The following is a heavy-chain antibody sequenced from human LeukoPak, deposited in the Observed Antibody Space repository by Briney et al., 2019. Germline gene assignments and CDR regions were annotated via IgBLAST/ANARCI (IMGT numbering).Heavy chain of an antibody. CDR1: GFTFSSYA. D-gene: IGHD6-6*01. Sequence: GGSLRLSCAASGFTFSSYAMHWVRQAPGKGLEYVSAISSNGGSTYYANSVKGRFTISRDNSKNTLYLQMGSLRAEDVAVYYCARAPGSPQLVGIDYWGQGTLVTVSS. V-gene: IGHV3-64*01. CDR3: ARAPGSPQLVGIDY. J-gene: IGHJ4*02. CDR2: ISSNGGST.